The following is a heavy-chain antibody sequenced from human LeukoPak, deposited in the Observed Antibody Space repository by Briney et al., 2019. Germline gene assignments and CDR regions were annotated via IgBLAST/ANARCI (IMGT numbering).Heavy chain of an antibody. CDR1: GFTFSSYW. Sequence: GGSLRLSCAASGFTFSSYWMHWVRQAPGKGLEWVSGINWNGGSTGYADSVKGRFTISRDNAKNSLYLQMNSLRAEDTALYYCARIGAKYFQHWGQGTLVTVSS. V-gene: IGHV3-20*04. CDR3: ARIGAKYFQH. J-gene: IGHJ1*01. CDR2: INWNGGST.